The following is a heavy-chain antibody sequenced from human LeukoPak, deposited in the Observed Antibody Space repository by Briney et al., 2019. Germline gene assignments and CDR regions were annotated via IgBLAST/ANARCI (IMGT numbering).Heavy chain of an antibody. J-gene: IGHJ4*02. Sequence: GGSLRLSCAASGFTFTSYSMNWVRQAPGKGLEWVANIKPDGTTKFYVDSVKGRFTISRDNALNSLYLQMNSLRAEDTAIYYCARSIPYGTTWYGRSDYWGQGTLVTVSS. CDR2: IKPDGTTK. D-gene: IGHD6-13*01. V-gene: IGHV3-7*03. CDR1: GFTFTSYS. CDR3: ARSIPYGTTWYGRSDY.